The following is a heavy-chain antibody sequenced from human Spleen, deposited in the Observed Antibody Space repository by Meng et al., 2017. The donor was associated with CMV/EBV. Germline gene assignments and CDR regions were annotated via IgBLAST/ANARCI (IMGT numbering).Heavy chain of an antibody. D-gene: IGHD2-8*01. Sequence: GSLRLSCTVSGGSISSSSYYWGWIRQPPGKGLEWIGSIYYSGSTYYNPSLKSRVTISVDTSKNQFSLKLSSVIAADTAVYYCARQAYPIVLMVYAINWGQGTLVTVSS. V-gene: IGHV4-39*01. J-gene: IGHJ4*02. CDR2: IYYSGST. CDR1: GGSISSSSYY. CDR3: ARQAYPIVLMVYAIN.